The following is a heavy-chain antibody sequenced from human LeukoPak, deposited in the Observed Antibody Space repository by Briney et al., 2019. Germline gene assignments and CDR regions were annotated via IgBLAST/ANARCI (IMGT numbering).Heavy chain of an antibody. D-gene: IGHD6-19*01. CDR2: IYTSGST. Sequence: PSETLSLTCTVSGGSISSSSYYWSWIRQPAGKGLEWIGRIYTSGSTNYNPSLKSRVTISVDTSKNQFSLKLSSVTAADTAVYYCARETVAYYFDYWGQGTPVTVSS. J-gene: IGHJ4*02. V-gene: IGHV4-61*02. CDR3: ARETVAYYFDY. CDR1: GGSISSSSYY.